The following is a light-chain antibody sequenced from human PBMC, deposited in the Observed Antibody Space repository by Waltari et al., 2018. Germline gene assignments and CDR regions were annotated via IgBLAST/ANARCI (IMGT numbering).Light chain of an antibody. J-gene: IGLJ2*01. CDR1: GSAVGASDY. Sequence: QSALTQPASVSGSPGQSITISCSGVGSAVGASDYVSWHQHHPGKAPQVIIYDVTNRPSGVSDRFSASKSANTASLTISRLQPEDEADYYCSSQTLDGLVLFDGGTRLTVL. CDR2: DVT. CDR3: SSQTLDGLVL. V-gene: IGLV2-14*03.